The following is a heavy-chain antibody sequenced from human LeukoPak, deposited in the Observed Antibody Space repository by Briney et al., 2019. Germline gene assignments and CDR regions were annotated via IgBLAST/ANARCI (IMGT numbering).Heavy chain of an antibody. CDR3: ARDPRYSGSPPY. V-gene: IGHV1-46*01. CDR1: GYTFSRYY. J-gene: IGHJ4*02. D-gene: IGHD1-26*01. Sequence: ASVKVSCKASGYTFSRYYIHWVRQAPGQGLEWMGKMNPSGGTTTYAQKFQGRVTMTTDTSTSTAYMELRSLRSDDTAVYYCARDPRYSGSPPYWGQGTLVTVSS. CDR2: MNPSGGTT.